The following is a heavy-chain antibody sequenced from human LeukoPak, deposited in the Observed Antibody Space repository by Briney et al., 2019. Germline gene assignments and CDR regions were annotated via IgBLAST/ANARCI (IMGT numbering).Heavy chain of an antibody. CDR3: AKDRSGYGVFDY. J-gene: IGHJ4*02. CDR1: GFIFSSYG. D-gene: IGHD5-12*01. V-gene: IGHV3-30*18. CDR2: ISYDGSNK. Sequence: GGSLRLSCAASGFIFSSYGMHWVRHAPGKGLEWVAVISYDGSNKYYADSVKGRFTVSRDNSKNTLYLQMNSLRAEDTAVYYCAKDRSGYGVFDYWGQGTLVTVSS.